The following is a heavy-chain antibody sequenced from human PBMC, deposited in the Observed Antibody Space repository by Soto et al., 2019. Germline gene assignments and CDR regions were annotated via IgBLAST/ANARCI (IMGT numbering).Heavy chain of an antibody. D-gene: IGHD2-15*01. V-gene: IGHV1-18*01. CDR2: ISAYNGNT. CDR1: GYTFTSYG. J-gene: IGHJ5*02. CDR3: ARDLGYCSGGCCYRNWFDP. Sequence: GASVKVSCKASGYTFTSYGISWVRQAPGQGLEWMGWISAYNGNTNYAQKLQGRVTMTTDTSTSTAYMELRSLRSDDTAVYYCARDLGYCSGGCCYRNWFDPWGQGTQVTVSS.